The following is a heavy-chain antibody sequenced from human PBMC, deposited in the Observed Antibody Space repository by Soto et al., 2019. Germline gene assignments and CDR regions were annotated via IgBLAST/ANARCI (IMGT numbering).Heavy chain of an antibody. D-gene: IGHD6-19*01. CDR1: GFTFSNYA. V-gene: IGHV3-23*01. Sequence: GGSLRLSCAFSGFTFSNYAISLVRQAPGKGLEWVSIISGGGDTSYYADSVKGRFTISRDNSRNTLYLQMNSLRAGDSAKYYCAKEGTSGLYYFDYWGPGTLVTVSS. J-gene: IGHJ4*02. CDR3: AKEGTSGLYYFDY. CDR2: ISGGGDTS.